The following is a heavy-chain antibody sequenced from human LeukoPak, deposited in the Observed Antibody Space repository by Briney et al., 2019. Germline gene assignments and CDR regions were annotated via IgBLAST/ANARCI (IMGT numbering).Heavy chain of an antibody. CDR3: ARGNGATYYDILTGYYNLGDY. CDR1: GYTFTGYY. CDR2: INPNSGGT. Sequence: GASVKVSCKASGYTFTGYYMHWVRQAPGQGLEWMGWINPNSGGTNYAQKFQGRVTMTRDTSISTAYMELSRLRSDDTAVYYCARGNGATYYDILTGYYNLGDYWGQGTLVTVSS. D-gene: IGHD3-9*01. J-gene: IGHJ4*02. V-gene: IGHV1-2*02.